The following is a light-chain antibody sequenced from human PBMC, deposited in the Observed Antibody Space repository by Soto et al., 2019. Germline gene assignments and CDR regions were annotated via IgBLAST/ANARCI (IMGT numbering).Light chain of an antibody. J-gene: IGKJ5*01. CDR1: QPLNNN. V-gene: IGKV3-15*01. Sequence: EIVLTQSPGTLSLSPGERATLSCRAGQPLNNNVAWYQHKPGQAPRLLIYGASTRATGLPARFSGSGSGTEFTLIISSLQSEDSAVYYCQQYKNWPLFGQGTRLE. CDR2: GAS. CDR3: QQYKNWPL.